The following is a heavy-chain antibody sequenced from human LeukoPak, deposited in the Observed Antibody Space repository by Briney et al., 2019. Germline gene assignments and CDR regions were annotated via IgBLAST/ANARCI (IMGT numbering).Heavy chain of an antibody. V-gene: IGHV3-21*01. CDR3: ARDSHYYGSGSYSY. J-gene: IGHJ4*02. CDR1: GFTFSSYS. Sequence: PGGSLRLSCAASGFTFSSYSMNWVRQAPGKGLEWVSSISSSSSYTYYADSVKGRFTISRDNAKNSLYLQMNSLRAEDTAVYYCARDSHYYGSGSYSYWGQGNLVTVSS. CDR2: ISSSSSYT. D-gene: IGHD3-10*01.